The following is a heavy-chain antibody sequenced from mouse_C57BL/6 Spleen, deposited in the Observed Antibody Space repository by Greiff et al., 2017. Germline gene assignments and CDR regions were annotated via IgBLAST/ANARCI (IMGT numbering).Heavy chain of an antibody. V-gene: IGHV5-17*01. D-gene: IGHD3-3*01. J-gene: IGHJ3*01. CDR1: GFTFSDYG. CDR2: ISSGSSTI. Sequence: EVKVVESGGGLVKPGGSLKLSCAASGFTFSDYGMHWVRQAPEKGLEWVAYISSGSSTIYYADTVKGRFTLSRDNAKNTLCLQMTSLRSEDTAMYYCATDSQGFAYWGQGTLVTVSA. CDR3: ATDSQGFAY.